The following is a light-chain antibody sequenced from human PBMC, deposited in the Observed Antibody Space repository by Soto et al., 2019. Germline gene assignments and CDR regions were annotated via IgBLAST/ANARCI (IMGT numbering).Light chain of an antibody. J-gene: IGKJ1*01. Sequence: EIVLTQSPATLSLCPGERATLSCRASQSVSSSYLAWYQQEPGQAPRLLIYGASSRATGIPDRFSGSGSGTDFTLTISRLEPEDFAVYYCQQYGSSGTFGQGTKVDIK. V-gene: IGKV3-20*01. CDR2: GAS. CDR3: QQYGSSGT. CDR1: QSVSSSY.